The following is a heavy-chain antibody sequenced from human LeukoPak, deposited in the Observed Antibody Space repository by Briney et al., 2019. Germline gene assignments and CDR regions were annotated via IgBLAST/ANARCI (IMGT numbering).Heavy chain of an antibody. J-gene: IGHJ6*03. CDR3: ARGRRGPSYYYYYYMDV. CDR1: GYTFTSYD. CDR2: MNPNSGNT. Sequence: ASVKVSCKAPGYTFTSYDINWVRQATGQGLEWMGWMNPNSGNTGYAQKFQGRVTMTRNTSISTAYMELSSLRSEDTAVYYCARGRRGPSYYYYYYMDVWGKGTTVTISS. V-gene: IGHV1-8*01.